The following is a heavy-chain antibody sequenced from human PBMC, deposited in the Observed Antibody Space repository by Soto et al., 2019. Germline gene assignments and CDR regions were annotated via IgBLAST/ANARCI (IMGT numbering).Heavy chain of an antibody. CDR3: ARDAPPADY. J-gene: IGHJ4*02. Sequence: QVQLVQSGPEVKKPGASVKVSCKASGYTFTSYGISWVRQAPGKGLDWMGWIRAYNGNTNYAQKLQGRVTMTTATTTSTAYTERGSLRSDDTVVYYCARDAPPADYWGEGTLGTVSS. CDR2: IRAYNGNT. V-gene: IGHV1-18*01. CDR1: GYTFTSYG.